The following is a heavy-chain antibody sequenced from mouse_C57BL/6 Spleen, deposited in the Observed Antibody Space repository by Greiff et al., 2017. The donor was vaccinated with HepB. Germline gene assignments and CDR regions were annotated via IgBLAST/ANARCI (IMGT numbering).Heavy chain of an antibody. CDR1: GYAFSSSW. CDR2: IYPGDGDT. V-gene: IGHV1-82*01. J-gene: IGHJ1*03. CDR3: ARWYYGDWYFDV. D-gene: IGHD1-2*01. Sequence: QVQLKESGPELVKPGASVKISCKASGYAFSSSWMNWVKQRPGKGLEWIGRIYPGDGDTNYNGKFKGKATLTADKSSSTAYMQLSSLTSEDSAVYFCARWYYGDWYFDVWGTGTTVTVSS.